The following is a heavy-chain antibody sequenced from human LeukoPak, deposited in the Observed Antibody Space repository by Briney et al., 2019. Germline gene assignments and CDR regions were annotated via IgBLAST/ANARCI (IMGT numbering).Heavy chain of an antibody. CDR3: AREMVGATFGYFDY. Sequence: GGSLRLSCAASGFPFSSYSMNWVRQAPGKGLEWVSYISSSSSNIFYVDSVKGRFTISRDNAKNSLYLQMNSLRAEDTAVYYCAREMVGATFGYFDYWGRGTLVTVSS. CDR1: GFPFSSYS. D-gene: IGHD1-26*01. V-gene: IGHV3-48*04. CDR2: ISSSSSNI. J-gene: IGHJ4*02.